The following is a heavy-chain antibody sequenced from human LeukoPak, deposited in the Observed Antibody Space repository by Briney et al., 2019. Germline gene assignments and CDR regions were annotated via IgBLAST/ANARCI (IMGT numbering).Heavy chain of an antibody. CDR2: INPKSGAT. CDR3: ARRDVGDTTWWFDP. J-gene: IGHJ5*02. D-gene: IGHD1-26*01. Sequence: ASVKVSCKASGYTFTGYYIHWVRQAPGQGLEWMGWINPKSGATNYAQKFRARVTMPRDTSISTAYMELTRLRSDDTAVYYCARRDVGDTTWWFDPWGQGTLVTVPS. CDR1: GYTFTGYY. V-gene: IGHV1-2*02.